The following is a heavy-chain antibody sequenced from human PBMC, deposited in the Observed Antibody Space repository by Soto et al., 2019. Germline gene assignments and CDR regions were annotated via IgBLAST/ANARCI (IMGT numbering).Heavy chain of an antibody. CDR3: AGHSLHKSFSS. Sequence: SETLSLTCAVSGDSMSSSDYYWGWIRQPPGKGLEWIGSIYYSGSTYYNPSLQSRVAISVDTSKNQFSLKLDSVTAADTALYYFAGHSLHKSFSSWGQGTQVTVSS. V-gene: IGHV4-39*01. CDR1: GDSMSSSDYY. J-gene: IGHJ5*02. CDR2: IYYSGST.